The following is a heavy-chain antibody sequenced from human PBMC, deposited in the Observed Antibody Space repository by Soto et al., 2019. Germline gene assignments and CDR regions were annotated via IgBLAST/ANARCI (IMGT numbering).Heavy chain of an antibody. Sequence: SLRLSCAASGFTFSSYAMSWVRQAPGKGLEWVSAISGSGGSTYYADSVKGRFTISRDNSKNTLYLQMNSLRAEDTAVYYCAKNYDYIWGSYRTWDAFDIWGQGTMVTVSS. CDR3: AKNYDYIWGSYRTWDAFDI. CDR2: ISGSGGST. J-gene: IGHJ3*02. D-gene: IGHD3-16*02. CDR1: GFTFSSYA. V-gene: IGHV3-23*01.